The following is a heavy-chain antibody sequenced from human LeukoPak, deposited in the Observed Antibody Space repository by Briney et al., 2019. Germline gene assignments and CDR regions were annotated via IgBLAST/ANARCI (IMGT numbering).Heavy chain of an antibody. D-gene: IGHD3-22*01. J-gene: IGHJ4*02. Sequence: GGSLRLSCAASRFTFSSYGMHWIRQAPGKGLEWVSYISSSGSTIYYADSVKGRFTISRDNAKNSLYLQMNSLRVEDTAVYYCATLPYYYDSSGSYYFDYWGQGTLVTVSS. CDR2: ISSSGSTI. CDR1: RFTFSSYG. V-gene: IGHV3-48*04. CDR3: ATLPYYYDSSGSYYFDY.